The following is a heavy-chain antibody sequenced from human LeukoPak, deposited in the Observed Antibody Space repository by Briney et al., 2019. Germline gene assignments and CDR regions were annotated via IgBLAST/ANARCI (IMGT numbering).Heavy chain of an antibody. CDR2: ISAYNGRT. CDR1: GYTFTISY. D-gene: IGHD1-26*01. J-gene: IGHJ4*02. V-gene: IGHV1-18*01. Sequence: ASVTVSCKSSGYTFTISYINWVRQAPGQRRGWMGWISAYNGRTNYAQKFQGRVTMTTDSSTSTAYMDLTSLRSDDTAVYYCARGGTYYPCIDYWGQGTLVTVSS. CDR3: ARGGTYYPCIDY.